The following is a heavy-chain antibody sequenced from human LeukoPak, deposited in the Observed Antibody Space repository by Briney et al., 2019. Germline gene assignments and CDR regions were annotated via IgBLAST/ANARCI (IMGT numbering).Heavy chain of an antibody. CDR3: AREVSRWPYYFDY. D-gene: IGHD4-23*01. J-gene: IGHJ4*02. V-gene: IGHV4-30-4*01. CDR1: GGSISSGDYY. CDR2: IYYSGST. Sequence: SQTLSLTCTVSGGSISSGDYYWSWIRQPPGKGLEWIGYIYYSGSTYYNPSLKSRVTISVDTSKNQFSLKLSSVTAADTAVYYCAREVSRWPYYFDYWGQGTLVTVSS.